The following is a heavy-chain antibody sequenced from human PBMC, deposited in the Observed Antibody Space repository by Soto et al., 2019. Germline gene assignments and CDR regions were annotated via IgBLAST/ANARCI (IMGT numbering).Heavy chain of an antibody. CDR1: AGSFSGYY. V-gene: IGHV4-34*01. Sequence: PSQTLSLTCAVYAGSFSGYYCSWIRQLQGKGLEWIGEINHSGSTDYNPSLKSRDTIAVDTSKNQFSLKLSSVTAADTAVYCCARGKNVGYCSSTSCGSAGYFDYWGQGTLVTVSS. CDR3: ARGKNVGYCSSTSCGSAGYFDY. D-gene: IGHD2-2*01. CDR2: INHSGST. J-gene: IGHJ4*02.